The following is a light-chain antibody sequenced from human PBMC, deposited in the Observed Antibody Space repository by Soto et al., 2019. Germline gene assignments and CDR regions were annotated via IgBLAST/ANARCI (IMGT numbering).Light chain of an antibody. CDR2: GVS. V-gene: IGKV3-15*01. Sequence: EIVMTQSPATLSVSPGERATLSCRASQSVGSNLAWYQQKPGQAPRLLMYGVSTRATGIPDRFSGSGSGAEFTLTISSLQSEDFAVYYCQQYNNRPPWTFGKGTKVEIK. J-gene: IGKJ1*01. CDR3: QQYNNRPPWT. CDR1: QSVGSN.